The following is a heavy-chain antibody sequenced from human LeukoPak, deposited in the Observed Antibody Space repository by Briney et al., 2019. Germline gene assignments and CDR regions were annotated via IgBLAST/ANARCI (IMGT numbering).Heavy chain of an antibody. CDR1: GYTLTELS. Sequence: ASVKVSCKVSGYTLTELSMHWVRQAPGKGLEWMGGFDPEDGETIYAQKFQGRVTMTEDTSTDTAYMELSSMRSEDTAVYYCAVGLAAASPMDVWGQGTTVTVSS. CDR3: AVGLAAASPMDV. J-gene: IGHJ6*02. D-gene: IGHD6-13*01. V-gene: IGHV1-24*01. CDR2: FDPEDGET.